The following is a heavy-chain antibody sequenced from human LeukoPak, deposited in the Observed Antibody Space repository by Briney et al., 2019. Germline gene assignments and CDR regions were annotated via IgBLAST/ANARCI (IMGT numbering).Heavy chain of an antibody. CDR3: ASPHSGSGTFSHHTSYDY. Sequence: SETLSLTCTVSGGSMSSRSYYWGWIRQPPGKGLEWIGSIYYTGATYFNPSFKSRVSISVDTSKTQFSPKLSSVTAADTAVYYCASPHSGSGTFSHHTSYDYWGRGTLVTVSS. D-gene: IGHD3-10*01. J-gene: IGHJ4*02. CDR2: IYYTGAT. CDR1: GGSMSSRSYY. V-gene: IGHV4-39*01.